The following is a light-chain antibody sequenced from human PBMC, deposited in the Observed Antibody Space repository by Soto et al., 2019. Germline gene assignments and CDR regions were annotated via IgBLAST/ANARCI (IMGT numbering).Light chain of an antibody. CDR2: KAS. Sequence: DIQMTQSPSTLSASVGDRVTITCRASQSISSWLAWYQQKPGKAPKLLIYKASSLESGVPSRFSGSGSGTEFPLTISSLHHDDFATYYCQHYNSYWTFGQGTKVEIK. V-gene: IGKV1-5*03. J-gene: IGKJ1*01. CDR1: QSISSW. CDR3: QHYNSYWT.